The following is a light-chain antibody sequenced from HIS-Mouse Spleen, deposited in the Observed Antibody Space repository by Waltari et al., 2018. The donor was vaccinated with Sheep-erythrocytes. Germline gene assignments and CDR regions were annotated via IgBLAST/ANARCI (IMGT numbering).Light chain of an antibody. CDR3: CSYAGSSTPWV. CDR2: AGS. Sequence: QSALTQPASVSGSPGQSITISCTGTSSDVGSYNLVSWYQQHPGKAPKLMIYAGSKRPSGVANRFSGSKSGNTASLTIAGLQAEDEADYYCCSYAGSSTPWVFGGGTKLTIL. V-gene: IGLV2-23*01. J-gene: IGLJ3*02. CDR1: SSDVGSYNL.